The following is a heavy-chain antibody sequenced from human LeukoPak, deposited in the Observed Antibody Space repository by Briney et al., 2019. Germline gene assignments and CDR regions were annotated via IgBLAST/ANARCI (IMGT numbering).Heavy chain of an antibody. CDR1: GYTFTIYY. CDR3: ARVSLRYCGGDCYYSGAFDI. J-gene: IGHJ3*02. D-gene: IGHD2-21*02. Sequence: ASVKVSCKASGYTFTIYYMHWVRQAPGQGLEWMGIINPSCGSTSYAQKFQGRVTMTRDTSPSTVYMELSSLRSEDTAVYYCARVSLRYCGGDCYYSGAFDIWGQGTMVTVSS. V-gene: IGHV1-46*01. CDR2: INPSCGST.